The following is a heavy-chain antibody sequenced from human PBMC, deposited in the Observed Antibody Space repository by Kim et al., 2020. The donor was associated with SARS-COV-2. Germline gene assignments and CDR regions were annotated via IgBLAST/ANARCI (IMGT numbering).Heavy chain of an antibody. D-gene: IGHD3-16*01. Sequence: SYARKFQGRVTMTRETSTSTVYMGLSSLRSEDTAVYYCARGIGGYYGMDVWGQGTTVTVSS. CDR3: ARGIGGYYGMDV. J-gene: IGHJ6*02. V-gene: IGHV1-46*01.